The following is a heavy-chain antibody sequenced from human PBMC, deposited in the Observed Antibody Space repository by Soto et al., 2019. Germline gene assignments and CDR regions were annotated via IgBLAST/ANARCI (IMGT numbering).Heavy chain of an antibody. J-gene: IGHJ6*03. D-gene: IGHD3-3*01. V-gene: IGHV1-8*01. CDR3: AREGITIFGVVNGGYYYYMDV. Sequence: ASVKVSCKASGYTFSSYDINWVRQATGQGLEWMGWMNPNSGNTGYAQKFQGRVTMTRNTSISTAYMELSSLRSEDTAVYYCAREGITIFGVVNGGYYYYMDVWG. CDR2: MNPNSGNT. CDR1: GYTFSSYD.